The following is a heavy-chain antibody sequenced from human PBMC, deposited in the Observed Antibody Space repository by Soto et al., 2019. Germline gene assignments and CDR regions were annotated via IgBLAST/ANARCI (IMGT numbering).Heavy chain of an antibody. J-gene: IGHJ4*02. D-gene: IGHD3-22*01. CDR1: GYIFAGYW. CDR3: ARQIYDSDTGPNFQYYFDS. Sequence: PVESLKISCTGSGYIFAGYWITWVREKPVKGLEWMGRIDPSDSQTYYSPSFRGHVTISATKSITTVFLQWSSLRASDTAMYYCARQIYDSDTGPNFQYYFDSWGQGTPVTVSS. CDR2: IDPSDSQT. V-gene: IGHV5-10-1*01.